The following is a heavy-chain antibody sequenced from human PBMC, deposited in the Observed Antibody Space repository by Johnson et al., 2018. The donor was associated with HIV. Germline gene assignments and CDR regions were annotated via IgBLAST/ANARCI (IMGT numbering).Heavy chain of an antibody. Sequence: EMQLVESGGGLVKPGGSLRLSCAASGFTFSYAWMSWVRQAPGKGLEYVANVNQDGSAKFYVDSVKGRFTISRDNAKNSLYLQMNSLRAEDTALYYCARGAVGGTTYAFDIWGQGTKVTVSS. V-gene: IGHV3-7*05. CDR1: GFTFSYAW. D-gene: IGHD1-26*01. CDR2: VNQDGSAK. J-gene: IGHJ3*02. CDR3: ARGAVGGTTYAFDI.